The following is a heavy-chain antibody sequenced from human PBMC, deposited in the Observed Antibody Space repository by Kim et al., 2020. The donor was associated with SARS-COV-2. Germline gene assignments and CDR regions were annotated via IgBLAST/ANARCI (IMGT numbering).Heavy chain of an antibody. J-gene: IGHJ4*02. Sequence: YAYTVKGRFTISRANSKNPLYLQMNDLRAENTAVYYCARDLIAAAGTFDYWGQGTLVTVSS. V-gene: IGHV3-53*01. D-gene: IGHD6-13*01. CDR3: ARDLIAAAGTFDY.